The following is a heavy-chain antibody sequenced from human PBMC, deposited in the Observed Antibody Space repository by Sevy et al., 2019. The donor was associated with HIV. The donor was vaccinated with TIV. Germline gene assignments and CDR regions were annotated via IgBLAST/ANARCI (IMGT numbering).Heavy chain of an antibody. CDR2: IYQDERHI. J-gene: IGHJ5*02. Sequence: GESLKISCEVSGFTFSNFWMTWVRQSPGKGLEWVAYIYQDERHINLLDSVRGRFTISRDNAKNSLYLQMDSLRAEDTAIYYCARDPDWGALDRWGQGTLVTVSS. D-gene: IGHD7-27*01. CDR3: ARDPDWGALDR. CDR1: GFTFSNFW. V-gene: IGHV3-7*01.